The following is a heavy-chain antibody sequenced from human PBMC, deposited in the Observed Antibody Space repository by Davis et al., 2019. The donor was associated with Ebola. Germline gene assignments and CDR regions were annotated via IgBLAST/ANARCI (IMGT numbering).Heavy chain of an antibody. CDR1: GFSFSSYW. J-gene: IGHJ4*02. D-gene: IGHD3-3*01. V-gene: IGHV3-74*01. CDR3: AREGRVFGCDY. Sequence: GESLKISCAASGFSFSSYWMHWVRQAPGKGLVWVSRIKTDGSSTGYGDSVQGRFTISRDNATNTLYLQMNDLRAEDTAVYYCAREGRVFGCDYWGQGALVTVSS. CDR2: IKTDGSST.